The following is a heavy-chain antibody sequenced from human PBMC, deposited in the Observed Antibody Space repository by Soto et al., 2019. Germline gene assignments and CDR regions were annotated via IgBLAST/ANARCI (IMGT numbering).Heavy chain of an antibody. CDR3: ARSSDIVVVPKGRNWFDP. CDR2: LNAGNGNT. D-gene: IGHD2-2*01. V-gene: IGHV1-3*01. J-gene: IGHJ5*02. CDR1: GYTFTSYA. Sequence: GASVKVSCKASGYTFTSYAMHWVRQAPGQRLEWMGWLNAGNGNTKYSQKFQGRVTITRDTSASTAYMELSSLRSEDTAVYYCARSSDIVVVPKGRNWFDPWGQGTLVTVSS.